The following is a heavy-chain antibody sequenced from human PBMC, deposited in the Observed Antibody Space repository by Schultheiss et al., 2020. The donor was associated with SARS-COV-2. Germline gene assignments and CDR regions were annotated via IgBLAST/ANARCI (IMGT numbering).Heavy chain of an antibody. CDR2: IKSKTDGGTT. CDR1: GFTFSNAW. D-gene: IGHD6-13*01. V-gene: IGHV3-15*01. J-gene: IGHJ6*03. CDR3: TTGGSIAAAVGGYYYMDV. Sequence: GGSLRLSCAASGFTFSNAWMSWVRQAPGKGLEWVGRIKSKTDGGTTDYAAPVKGRFTISRDDSKNTLYLQMNSLKTEDTAVYYCTTGGSIAAAVGGYYYMDVWGKGTTVTVSS.